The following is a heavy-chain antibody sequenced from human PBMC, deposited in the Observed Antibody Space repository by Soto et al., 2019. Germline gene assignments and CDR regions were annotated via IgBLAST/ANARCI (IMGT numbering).Heavy chain of an antibody. J-gene: IGHJ6*03. V-gene: IGHV3-74*01. D-gene: IGHD2-2*01. Sequence: EVLLVESGGGLVQPGGSLRLSCAASGFSFSSYWMHWVRQAPGEGLVWVSRINGDGSRTSYADSVKGPFTISRDNAKNTLYREVNSLRAEDTAVYYCARGEVGGSYMDVWGKGTTVTVSS. CDR2: INGDGSRT. CDR1: GFSFSSYW. CDR3: ARGEVGGSYMDV.